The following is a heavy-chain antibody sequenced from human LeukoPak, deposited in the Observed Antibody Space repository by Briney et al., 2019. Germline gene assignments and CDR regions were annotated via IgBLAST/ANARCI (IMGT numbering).Heavy chain of an antibody. V-gene: IGHV3-53*01. CDR3: ARDGTSVVAPTSYYYYYGMDV. D-gene: IGHD2-15*01. Sequence: GGSLRLSCAASGFTVSSNYMSWVHQAPGKGLEWVSVIYSGGSTYYADSVKGRFTISRDNSKNTLYLQMNSLRAEDTAVYYCARDGTSVVAPTSYYYYYGMDVWGQGTTVTVSS. CDR1: GFTVSSNY. CDR2: IYSGGST. J-gene: IGHJ6*02.